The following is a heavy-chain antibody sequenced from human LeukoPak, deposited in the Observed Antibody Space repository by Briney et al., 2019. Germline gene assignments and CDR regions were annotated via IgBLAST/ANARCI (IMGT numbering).Heavy chain of an antibody. CDR3: ARGAYSSGWYGLDY. V-gene: IGHV3-13*05. J-gene: IGHJ4*02. CDR1: GFTFSDSD. Sequence: GSLRLSCAASGFTFSDSDMHWVRQATGKGLEWVSAIGTAGDPYYPGSVKGRFTISRENAKYSFYLQMNSLRAGDTAVYYCARGAYSSGWYGLDYWGQGTLVTVSS. D-gene: IGHD6-19*01. CDR2: IGTAGDP.